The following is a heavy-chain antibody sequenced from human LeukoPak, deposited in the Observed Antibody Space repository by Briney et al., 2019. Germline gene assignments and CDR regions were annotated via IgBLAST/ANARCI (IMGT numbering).Heavy chain of an antibody. D-gene: IGHD2-21*02. J-gene: IGHJ4*02. V-gene: IGHV1-46*01. CDR3: AIYCGGDCASPDY. Sequence: ASVKVSCKASGYTFTNQYMHWVRQAPGQGLEWMGIINPSGGSATYAQKFQGRVTMTRDTSTSTVYMELSSLRSEDTAVYYCAIYCGGDCASPDYWGQGTLVTASS. CDR1: GYTFTNQY. CDR2: INPSGGSA.